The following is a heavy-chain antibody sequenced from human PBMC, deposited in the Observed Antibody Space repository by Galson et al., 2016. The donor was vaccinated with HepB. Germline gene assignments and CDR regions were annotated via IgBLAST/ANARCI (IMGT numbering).Heavy chain of an antibody. J-gene: IGHJ4*02. CDR1: GFTFSNYW. V-gene: IGHV3-7*03. CDR2: IKQDESEK. CDR3: AKDIAVAGTRSFDC. D-gene: IGHD6-19*01. Sequence: SLRLSCAASGFTFSNYWMSWVRQTPGKGLEWVANIKQDESEKYYVDSVKGRFTISRDNAKNSLYLQMNSLRAEDTAFYYCAKDIAVAGTRSFDCWGQGTLVTVSS.